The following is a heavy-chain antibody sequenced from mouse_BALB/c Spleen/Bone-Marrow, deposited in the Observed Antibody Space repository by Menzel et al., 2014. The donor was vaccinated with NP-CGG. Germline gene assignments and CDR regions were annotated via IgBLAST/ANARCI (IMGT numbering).Heavy chain of an antibody. Sequence: QVQLQQSGAELGMPGASVKMSCKASGYTFTDNWIYWVKQRPGQGLEWIGAIDTSDSYTNYNQKFMGKASLTVDASSSTAYVQVSSLTSDDSAVYYCGRGGHDFALDYWGRGTSVTVSS. CDR1: GYTFTDNW. CDR2: IDTSDSYT. V-gene: IGHV1-69*01. D-gene: IGHD2-4*01. J-gene: IGHJ4*01. CDR3: GRGGHDFALDY.